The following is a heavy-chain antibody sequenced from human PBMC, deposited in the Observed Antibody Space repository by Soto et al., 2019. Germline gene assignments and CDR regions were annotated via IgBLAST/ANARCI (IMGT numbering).Heavy chain of an antibody. CDR2: RYNSGNT. Sequence: GSLRLSCASSGFTFSSYSMNWVRQAPGKGLEWIGSRYNSGNTYYSPSLKSRVTISVDTSKNHFSLKLTSVTAADTAVYYCARHNLAIFDYWGQGTLVTVSS. V-gene: IGHV4-39*01. J-gene: IGHJ4*02. CDR1: GFTFSSYSMN. CDR3: ARHNLAIFDY.